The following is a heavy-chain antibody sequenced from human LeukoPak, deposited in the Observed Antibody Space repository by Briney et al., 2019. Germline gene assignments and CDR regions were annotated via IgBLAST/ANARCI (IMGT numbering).Heavy chain of an antibody. CDR1: GFTFSSYA. V-gene: IGHV3-23*01. Sequence: GGSLRLSCAASGFTFSSYAMSWVRQAPGKGLEWVSAISGSGGSTYYADSVKGRFTISRDNSKNTLYLQMNSLRAEDTAVYYCAKAVNYYGSGMLDYWGQGTLVTISS. J-gene: IGHJ4*02. D-gene: IGHD3-10*01. CDR2: ISGSGGST. CDR3: AKAVNYYGSGMLDY.